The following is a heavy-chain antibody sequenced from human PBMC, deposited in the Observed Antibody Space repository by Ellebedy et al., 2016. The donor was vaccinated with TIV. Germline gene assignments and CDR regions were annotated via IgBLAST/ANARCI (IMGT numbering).Heavy chain of an antibody. CDR2: ISPSGGST. V-gene: IGHV1-46*01. J-gene: IGHJ4*02. CDR1: GYTFTNYN. CDR3: ARDKICSSINCYGPAGY. Sequence: ASVKVSCXASGYTFTNYNIHWERQAPGHGLEWMGMISPSGGSTNYAQKFQGRVTMTRDTSTSTVSMELSSLRSEDTAVYYCARDKICSSINCYGPAGYWGQGTLVTVSS. D-gene: IGHD2-2*01.